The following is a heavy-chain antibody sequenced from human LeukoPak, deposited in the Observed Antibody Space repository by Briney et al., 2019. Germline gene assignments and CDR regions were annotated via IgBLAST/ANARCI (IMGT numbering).Heavy chain of an antibody. CDR1: GFTFSSHA. D-gene: IGHD4-17*01. CDR2: ISSSGSTI. V-gene: IGHV3-48*04. CDR3: ARTTTVTATDY. Sequence: GGSLRLSCAASGFTFSSHAMNWVRQAPGKGLEWVSYISSSGSTIYYADSVKGRFTISRDNAKNSLYLQMNSLRAEDTAVYYCARTTTVTATDYWGQGTLVTVSS. J-gene: IGHJ4*02.